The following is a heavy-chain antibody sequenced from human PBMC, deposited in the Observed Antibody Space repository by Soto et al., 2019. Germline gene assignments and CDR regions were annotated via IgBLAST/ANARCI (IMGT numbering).Heavy chain of an antibody. CDR1: GASIISNNW. CDR3: ARGGFGDTGVDLEAYHTLDV. J-gene: IGHJ6*02. CDR2: IHYSGVT. V-gene: IGHV4-4*02. D-gene: IGHD3-3*01. Sequence: QVQLQESGPGLVKPSGTLSLTCAVSGASIISNNWWSWVRQSPGRGLEWIGEIHYSGVTNDNPSLKSRLSISLDKSKNQFSLTLRSATAADTAVYYCARGGFGDTGVDLEAYHTLDVRGPGTAVTVSS.